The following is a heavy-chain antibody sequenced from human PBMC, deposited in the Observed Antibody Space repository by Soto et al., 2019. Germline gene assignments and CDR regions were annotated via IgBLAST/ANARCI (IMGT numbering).Heavy chain of an antibody. D-gene: IGHD2-15*01. J-gene: IGHJ5*02. CDR1: GGSISSSSYY. Sequence: QLQLQESGPGLVKPSETLSLTCTVSGGSISSSSYYWGWIRQPPGKGLEWIGSIYYSGSTYYNPSLKSRVTISVDRSKNQFSLKLSSVTAADTAVYYCARGVAAIHNWFDPWGQGTLVTVSS. CDR3: ARGVAAIHNWFDP. V-gene: IGHV4-39*07. CDR2: IYYSGST.